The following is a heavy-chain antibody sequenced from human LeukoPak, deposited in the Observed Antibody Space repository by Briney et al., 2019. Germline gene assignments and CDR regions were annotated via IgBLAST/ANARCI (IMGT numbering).Heavy chain of an antibody. D-gene: IGHD3-22*01. Sequence: GGSLRLSCAASGFTLSSYAMSWVRQAPGKGLEWVSAISGSGGSTYYADSVKGRFTISRDNSKNTLYLQMNSLRAEDTAVYYCAKGAGGYFRHYYYYYYMDVWGKGTTVTVSS. CDR3: AKGAGGYFRHYYYYYYMDV. J-gene: IGHJ6*03. CDR1: GFTLSSYA. V-gene: IGHV3-23*01. CDR2: ISGSGGST.